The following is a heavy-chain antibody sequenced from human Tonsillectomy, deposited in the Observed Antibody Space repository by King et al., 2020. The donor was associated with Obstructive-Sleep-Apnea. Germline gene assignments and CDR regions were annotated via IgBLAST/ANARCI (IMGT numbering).Heavy chain of an antibody. V-gene: IGHV3-66*01. J-gene: IGHJ5*02. CDR2: IYSGGTT. Sequence: GQLVQSGGGLVQPGGSLRLSCVASGFTVSSNYMSWVRQAPGKGLEWLSVIYSGGTTYYADSVKCRFTISRDNSKNTLFLQLNSLRVEDTAVYYCARGHYDIFPGYYSSPWGQGTLVTVSS. D-gene: IGHD3-9*01. CDR1: GFTVSSNY. CDR3: ARGHYDIFPGYYSSP.